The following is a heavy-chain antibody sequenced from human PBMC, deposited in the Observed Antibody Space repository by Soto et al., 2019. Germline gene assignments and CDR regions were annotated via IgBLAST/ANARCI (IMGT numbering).Heavy chain of an antibody. CDR3: ARERSSSPLLYYYYYGMDV. D-gene: IGHD6-6*01. V-gene: IGHV6-1*01. Sequence: SQTLSLTCAISGDSVSSNSAAWNWIRQSPSRGLEWLGRTYYRSKWYNDYAVSVKSRITINPDTSKNQFSLQLNSVTPEDTAVYYCARERSSSPLLYYYYYGMDVWGQEATVTVS. CDR2: TYYRSKWYN. J-gene: IGHJ6*02. CDR1: GDSVSSNSAA.